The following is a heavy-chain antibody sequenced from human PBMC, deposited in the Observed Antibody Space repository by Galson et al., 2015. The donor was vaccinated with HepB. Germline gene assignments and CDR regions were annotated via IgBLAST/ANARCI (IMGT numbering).Heavy chain of an antibody. V-gene: IGHV3-64D*06. D-gene: IGHD3-22*01. Sequence: SLRLSCAASGFTFSSYAMHWVRQAPGKGLEYVSAISSSGGSTYYADSVKGRFTISRDNSKNTLYLQMSSLRAEDTAVYYCVKSRYYDSSGYYYGAGKADYWGQGTLVTVSS. CDR3: VKSRYYDSSGYYYGAGKADY. J-gene: IGHJ4*02. CDR2: ISSSGGST. CDR1: GFTFSSYA.